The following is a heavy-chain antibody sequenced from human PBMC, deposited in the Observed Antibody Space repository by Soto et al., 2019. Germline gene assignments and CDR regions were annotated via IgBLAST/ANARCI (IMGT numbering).Heavy chain of an antibody. Sequence: ESVGGVVQPERSLKLSCPASNFVFSVYSLHWVRQAPGKGLEWVALISYDGGNKYYADSVKGRFTISRDNSKNTLYLQMNSLRREDTAVYYCARDKDQYDFWGGTLDSWGQGTLVTVSS. CDR3: ARDKDQYDFWGGTLDS. V-gene: IGHV3-30-3*01. D-gene: IGHD3-3*01. J-gene: IGHJ4*02. CDR2: ISYDGGNK. CDR1: NFVFSVYS.